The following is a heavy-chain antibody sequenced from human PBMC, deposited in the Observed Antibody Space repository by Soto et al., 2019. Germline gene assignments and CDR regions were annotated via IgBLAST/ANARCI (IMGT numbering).Heavy chain of an antibody. V-gene: IGHV4-34*01. CDR2: INHSGST. D-gene: IGHD3-22*01. CDR3: ARGRHYYDSSGYSRFDY. CDR1: GGSFSGYY. J-gene: IGHJ4*02. Sequence: PSETLSLTCAVYGGSFSGYYWSWIRQPPGKGLEWIGEINHSGSTNYNPSLKSRVTISVDTSKNQFSLKLSSVTAADTAVYYCARGRHYYDSSGYSRFDYWGQGTLVTVSS.